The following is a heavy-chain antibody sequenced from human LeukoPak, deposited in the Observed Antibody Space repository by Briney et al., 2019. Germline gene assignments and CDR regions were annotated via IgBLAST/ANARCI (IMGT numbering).Heavy chain of an antibody. CDR2: INWNGGST. CDR3: ARDCSGGSCQVRDY. V-gene: IGHV3-20*04. J-gene: IGHJ4*02. D-gene: IGHD2-15*01. CDR1: GFIFDDYG. Sequence: PGGSLRLSCAASGFIFDDYGMSWVRQAPGRGLEWVSGINWNGGSTGYADSVKGRFTISRDNAKNSLYLQMNSLRAEDTALYYCARDCSGGSCQVRDYWGQGTLVTVSS.